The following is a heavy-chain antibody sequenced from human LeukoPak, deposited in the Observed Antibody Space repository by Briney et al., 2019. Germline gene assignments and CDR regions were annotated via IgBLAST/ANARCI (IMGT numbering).Heavy chain of an antibody. Sequence: SETLSLTCTVSGYSISSDYYWGWIRQPPGKGLEWIGSVYHNGNTYYNPSLKSRVTISVDTSKNQVNLKLNSVAAADTAVYYCARDPRSGNWGQGTLVTVSS. V-gene: IGHV4-38-2*02. CDR1: GYSISSDYY. CDR3: ARDPRSGN. D-gene: IGHD1-26*01. J-gene: IGHJ4*02. CDR2: VYHNGNT.